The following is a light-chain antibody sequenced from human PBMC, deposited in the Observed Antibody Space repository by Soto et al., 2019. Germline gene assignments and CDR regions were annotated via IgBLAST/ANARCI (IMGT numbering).Light chain of an antibody. J-gene: IGKJ4*01. CDR1: QSVSSC. V-gene: IGKV3-11*01. CDR3: QQRTL. Sequence: EIVLTQSPATLSLSPGERATLSCRASQSVSSCLAWYQQKPGQAPRLLIYDASNRATGIPARFSGSGSGTDFTLTISSLEPEDFAVYYCQQRTLFGGGTKVDIK. CDR2: DAS.